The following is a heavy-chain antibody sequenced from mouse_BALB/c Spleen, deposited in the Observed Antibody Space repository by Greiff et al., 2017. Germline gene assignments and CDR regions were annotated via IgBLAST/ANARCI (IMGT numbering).Heavy chain of an antibody. V-gene: IGHV2-2*02. D-gene: IGHD2-14*01. CDR2: IWSGGST. Sequence: QVQLKESGPGLVQPSQSLSITCTVSGFSLTSYGVHWVRQSPGKGLEWLGVIWSGGSTDYNAAFISRLGISKDNSKSQIFFKMNSLQANDTAIYYCARNSRAYDVPMDYWGQGTSVTVSS. J-gene: IGHJ4*01. CDR3: ARNSRAYDVPMDY. CDR1: GFSLTSYG.